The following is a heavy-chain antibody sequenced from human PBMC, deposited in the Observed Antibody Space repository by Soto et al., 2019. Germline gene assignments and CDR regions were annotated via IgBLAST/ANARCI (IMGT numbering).Heavy chain of an antibody. Sequence: QVQLVQSGPEVKRPGASVKVSCKASGYTFRRFGVSWVRQAPGQGLEWMGWISPYTGNTHFAQKFPGRPHKTPDPAHGPGYKGPGGPDTDRPAPIYLAKNPLGPFSPGWGAPPSTNRFEPRG. J-gene: IGHJ5*02. CDR3: AKNPLGPFSPGWGAPPSTNRFEP. CDR2: ISPYTGNT. D-gene: IGHD3-16*01. CDR1: GYTFRRFG. V-gene: IGHV1-18*01.